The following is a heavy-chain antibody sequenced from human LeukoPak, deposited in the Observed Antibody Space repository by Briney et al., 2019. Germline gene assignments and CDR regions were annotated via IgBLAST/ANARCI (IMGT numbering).Heavy chain of an antibody. J-gene: IGHJ4*02. V-gene: IGHV3-23*01. CDR1: GFTFSSYA. D-gene: IGHD3-22*01. CDR3: AKDREEYYYDSSGYSDY. Sequence: GGSLRLSCAASGFTFSSYAMSWVRQAPGKGLEWVSAISGSGGSTYYAASVKGRFTISRDNSKNTLYLQMNSLRAEDTAVYYCAKDREEYYYDSSGYSDYWGQGTLVTVSS. CDR2: ISGSGGST.